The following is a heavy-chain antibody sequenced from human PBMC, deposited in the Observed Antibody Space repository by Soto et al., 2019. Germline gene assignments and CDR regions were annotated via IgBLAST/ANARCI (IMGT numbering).Heavy chain of an antibody. Sequence: SETLSLTCTVSGGSISSGDYYWSWIRQPPGKGLEWIGYIYYSGSTYYNPSLKSRVTISVDTSKNQFSLKLSSVTAADTAVYYCARGERGGYGDYYFDYWGQGTLVTVSS. D-gene: IGHD4-17*01. CDR1: GGSISSGDYY. CDR2: IYYSGST. CDR3: ARGERGGYGDYYFDY. V-gene: IGHV4-30-4*01. J-gene: IGHJ4*02.